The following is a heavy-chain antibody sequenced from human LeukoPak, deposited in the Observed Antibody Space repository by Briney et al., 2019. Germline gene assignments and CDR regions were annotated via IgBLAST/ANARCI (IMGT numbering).Heavy chain of an antibody. D-gene: IGHD6-19*01. Sequence: SETLSLTCAVSGGSVSSTNWWTWIRQPPRKGLEWSGEAHLDGRNNFNPPIKSRLTMSVDLSENHVSLKLTSVTAADTAVYYCARETYSSGWYFDYCGQGTLVTVSS. J-gene: IGHJ4*02. CDR3: ARETYSSGWYFDY. CDR1: GGSVSSTNW. V-gene: IGHV4-4*02. CDR2: AHLDGRN.